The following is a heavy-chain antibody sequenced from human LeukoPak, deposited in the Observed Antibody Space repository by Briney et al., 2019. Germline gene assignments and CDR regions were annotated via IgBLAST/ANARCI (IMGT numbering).Heavy chain of an antibody. J-gene: IGHJ5*02. V-gene: IGHV5-51*01. CDR2: IYPGDSDT. CDR1: GYSFTSYW. Sequence: GESLKISCKGSGYSFTSYWIGWVRQMPEKGLEWMGIIYPGDSDTRYSPSFQGQVTISADKSISTAYLQWSSLKASDTAMYYCARRVALGYDFWSGYYEGWFDPWGQGTLVTVSS. CDR3: ARRVALGYDFWSGYYEGWFDP. D-gene: IGHD3-3*01.